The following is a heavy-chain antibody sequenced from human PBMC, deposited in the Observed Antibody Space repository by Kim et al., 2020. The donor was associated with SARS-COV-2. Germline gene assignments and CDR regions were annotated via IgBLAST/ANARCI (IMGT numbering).Heavy chain of an antibody. Sequence: GGSLRLSCAASGFTFSRYAMSWVRQAPGKGLEWVSAISGGGGSTYYADSVKGRFTISRDNSKNTLYLQMYSLRTEDTALYYCGKDLGSDYGDRLGHWGQGTLVTVSS. CDR2: ISGGGGST. CDR3: GKDLGSDYGDRLGH. CDR1: GFTFSRYA. J-gene: IGHJ4*02. V-gene: IGHV3-23*01. D-gene: IGHD4-17*01.